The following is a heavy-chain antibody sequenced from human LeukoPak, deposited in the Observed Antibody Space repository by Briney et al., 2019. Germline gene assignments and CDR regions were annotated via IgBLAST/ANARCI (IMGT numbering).Heavy chain of an antibody. V-gene: IGHV4-59*01. D-gene: IGHD1-7*01. CDR2: TWYGGST. Sequence: GSLRLSCAASGFTFSSYSMNWVRQAPGKGLEWIGYTWYGGSTNYSPSLKSRVTISVDTSKNQFSLKLSSVTAADTALYYCARETTSYYFDYWGQGTLVTVSS. CDR1: GFTFSSYS. CDR3: ARETTSYYFDY. J-gene: IGHJ4*02.